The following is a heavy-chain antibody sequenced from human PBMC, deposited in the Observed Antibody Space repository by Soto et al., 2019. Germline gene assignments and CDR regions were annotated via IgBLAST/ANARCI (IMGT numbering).Heavy chain of an antibody. Sequence: EVQLLESGGGLVQPGGSLRLSCAASGFTFSSYAMSWVRQAPGKGLEWVSAISGSGGSTYYADSVKGRFTISRDNSKHTLYLQRNSLRAEDTAVYYCARRSSGWYFDYWGQGTRVTVSS. J-gene: IGHJ4*02. D-gene: IGHD6-19*01. CDR3: ARRSSGWYFDY. CDR2: ISGSGGST. CDR1: GFTFSSYA. V-gene: IGHV3-23*01.